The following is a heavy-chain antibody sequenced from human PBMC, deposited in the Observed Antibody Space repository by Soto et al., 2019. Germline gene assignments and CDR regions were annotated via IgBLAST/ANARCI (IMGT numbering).Heavy chain of an antibody. D-gene: IGHD3-3*01. CDR2: SYHGGSF. CDR3: ARLICSDSYRGGFFGH. CDR1: DYYIIGGDG. Sequence: SVIQSHTKTVSDYYIIGGDGLGWFEKRPGKALEWIGSSYHGGSFYYNPSLKGRVAISPDTSKNQFSLKLSSVTAADTAVYFCARLICSDSYRGGFFGHWGQGILVTFS. J-gene: IGHJ4*02. V-gene: IGHV4-38-2*02.